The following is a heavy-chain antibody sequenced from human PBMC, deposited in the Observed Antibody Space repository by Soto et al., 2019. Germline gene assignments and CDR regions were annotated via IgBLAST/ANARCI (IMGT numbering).Heavy chain of an antibody. CDR1: GGSISSSDFY. CDR2: MYYSGST. Sequence: QLQLQESGPGLVKPSETLSLTCTVSGGSISSSDFYWGWLRQTPGKGLEFIGSMYYSGSTYYNPSLKSRLTISVDTSKNQFTLKLISVTAADTAVYYCAVVDSTGNWVDPWGEGALVTVSS. CDR3: AVVDSTGNWVDP. V-gene: IGHV4-39*01. D-gene: IGHD6-25*01. J-gene: IGHJ5*02.